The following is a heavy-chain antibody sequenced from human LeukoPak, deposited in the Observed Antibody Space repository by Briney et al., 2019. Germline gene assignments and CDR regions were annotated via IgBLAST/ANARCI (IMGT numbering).Heavy chain of an antibody. CDR2: IYYSGST. CDR1: GGSISSYY. D-gene: IGHD5-24*01. V-gene: IGHV4-59*08. J-gene: IGHJ1*01. CDR3: ASPLGEMATEH. Sequence: PSETLSLTCTVSGGSISSYYWSWIRQPPGKGLEWIGFIYYSGSTNYNPSLKSRVTISVDTSKNQFSLKLSSVTAADTAVYYCASPLGEMATEHWGQGTLVTVSS.